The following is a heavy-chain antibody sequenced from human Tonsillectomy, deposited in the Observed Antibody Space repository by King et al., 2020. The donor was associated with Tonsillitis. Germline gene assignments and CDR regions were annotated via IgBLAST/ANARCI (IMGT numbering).Heavy chain of an antibody. CDR3: ARDQGTMIRGILDF. Sequence: VQLVESGGGLVQPGGSLRLSCAASGFTFSNYNMNWVRQAPGKGLEWISFITSSTSSTTYYADSVRGRFNSSRDNAKNSLYLQMNSLRDEDTAVYYCARDQGTMIRGILDFWGQGTLGTVSS. CDR2: ITSSTSSTT. D-gene: IGHD3-10*01. V-gene: IGHV3-48*02. CDR1: GFTFSNYN. J-gene: IGHJ4*02.